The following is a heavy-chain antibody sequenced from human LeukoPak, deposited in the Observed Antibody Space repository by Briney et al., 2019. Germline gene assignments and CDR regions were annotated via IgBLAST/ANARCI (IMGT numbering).Heavy chain of an antibody. D-gene: IGHD3-22*01. J-gene: IGHJ4*02. Sequence: ASVKVSCKASGYTFTSYGISWVRQAPGQGLEWMGWISAYNGNTNYAQKLQGRVTMTTDTSTSTAYMELRSLRSDDTAVYYCARLGYYYDSSGYYYGDYWGQGTLVTVSS. CDR1: GYTFTSYG. CDR2: ISAYNGNT. CDR3: ARLGYYYDSSGYYYGDY. V-gene: IGHV1-18*01.